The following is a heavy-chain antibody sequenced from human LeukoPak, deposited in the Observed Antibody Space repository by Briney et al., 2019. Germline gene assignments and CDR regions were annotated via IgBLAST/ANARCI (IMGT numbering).Heavy chain of an antibody. CDR2: ISPSSGYT. Sequence: GGSLRLSCAASGFTFSDYYMSWIRQAPGKGLEWFSYISPSSGYTNYADSVKGRFTISRDNAKNSLFLQMNSLSAEDSAIYYCAGDRGFGEGINWFDPWGQGTLVTVST. V-gene: IGHV3-11*06. J-gene: IGHJ5*02. CDR3: AGDRGFGEGINWFDP. D-gene: IGHD3-10*01. CDR1: GFTFSDYY.